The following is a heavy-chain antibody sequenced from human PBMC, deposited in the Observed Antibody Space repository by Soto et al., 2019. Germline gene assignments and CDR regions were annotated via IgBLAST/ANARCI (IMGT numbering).Heavy chain of an antibody. Sequence: GGSLRLSCAASGFSFSGKNYLTWVRQAPGKGLEWVSALYSSDDTYYADSVKGRFSVSRDNSKNTFYLQLHSLRPEDTALYFCATWLQREHAFDIWGLGXMVTVSS. V-gene: IGHV3-53*01. J-gene: IGHJ3*02. CDR3: ATWLQREHAFDI. CDR2: LYSSDDT. CDR1: GFSFSGKNY. D-gene: IGHD1-1*01.